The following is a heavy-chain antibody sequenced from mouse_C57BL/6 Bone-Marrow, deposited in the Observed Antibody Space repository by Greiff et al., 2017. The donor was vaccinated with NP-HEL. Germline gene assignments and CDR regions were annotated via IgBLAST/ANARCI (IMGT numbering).Heavy chain of an antibody. D-gene: IGHD2-1*01. Sequence: QVHVKQSGPELVKPGALVKLSCKASGYTFTSYDINWVKQRPGQGLEWIGWIYPSDGSPKYNEKFQGKATLTVDTSSSPAYLELHSLTSEDSAVYFCARLGFYYGNFFDYWGQGTTLTVSS. CDR1: GYTFTSYD. CDR2: IYPSDGSP. CDR3: ARLGFYYGNFFDY. V-gene: IGHV1-85*01. J-gene: IGHJ2*01.